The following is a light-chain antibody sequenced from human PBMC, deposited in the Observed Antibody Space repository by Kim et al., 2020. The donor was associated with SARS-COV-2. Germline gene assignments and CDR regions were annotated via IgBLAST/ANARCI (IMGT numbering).Light chain of an antibody. Sequence: GQGITICSTGSSHNIGAGDDEHWYQQQPGKAPKLLIYDDSNRPSGVPKRFSGAKSGNAASLAITGLQAEDEADYYCRSYASSRRRVFGGGTKLTVL. CDR3: RSYASSRRRV. CDR2: DDS. CDR1: SHNIGAGDD. J-gene: IGLJ3*02. V-gene: IGLV1-40*01.